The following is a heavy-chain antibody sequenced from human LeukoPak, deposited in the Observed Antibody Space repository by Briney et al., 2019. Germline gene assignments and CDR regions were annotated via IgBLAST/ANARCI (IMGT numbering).Heavy chain of an antibody. CDR2: MNPNSGNT. CDR1: GYTFTSYD. V-gene: IGHV1-8*01. J-gene: IGHJ6*02. D-gene: IGHD5-18*01. Sequence: ASVKVSCKASGYTFTSYDINWVRQATGQGLEWMGWMNPNSGNTGYAQKFQGRVTMTRNTSISTAYMELSSLRSEDTAVYYCARMDTAMDHYYYGMDVWGQGTTVTVSS. CDR3: ARMDTAMDHYYYGMDV.